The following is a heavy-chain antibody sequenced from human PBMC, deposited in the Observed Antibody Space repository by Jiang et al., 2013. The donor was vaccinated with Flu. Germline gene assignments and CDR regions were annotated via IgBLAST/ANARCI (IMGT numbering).Heavy chain of an antibody. J-gene: IGHJ6*04. D-gene: IGHD5-18*01. Sequence: GSGLVKPSETLSLTCTVSGGSISSYYWNWIRQPPGKGLEWIGYIYYSGSTNYNPALKSRVTISLDTSKNQFSLKLISVTAADTAVYYCASHSDTAMAFYSYGMDVWGKGTTVTVSS. CDR1: GGSISSYY. V-gene: IGHV4-59*08. CDR2: IYYSGST. CDR3: ASHSDTAMAFYSYGMDV.